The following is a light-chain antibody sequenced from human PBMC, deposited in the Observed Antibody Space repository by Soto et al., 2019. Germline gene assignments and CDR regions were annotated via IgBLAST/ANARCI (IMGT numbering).Light chain of an antibody. J-gene: IGKJ1*01. CDR2: GAS. V-gene: IGKV3-15*01. Sequence: MLMESGCTRSMTTGERATLFCRDSQSIATSQLAWYQQRPGQGPRLPMYGASTGATGIPARFSGSGSGTEFHLTISILQAEDGAVYCSQHYGVRLWPFCQGTK. CDR3: QHYGVRLWP. CDR1: QSIATSQ.